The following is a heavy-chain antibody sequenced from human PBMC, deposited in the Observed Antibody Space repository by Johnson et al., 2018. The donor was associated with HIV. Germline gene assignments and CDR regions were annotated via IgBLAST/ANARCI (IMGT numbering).Heavy chain of an antibody. CDR3: AKDRRDVYTSLGAFDI. V-gene: IGHV3-11*04. J-gene: IGHJ3*02. CDR1: TFTFSGYN. Sequence: QVQLVESGGVLVSPGGSLRLSCVASTFTFSGYNMAWIRQAPGKGLECLSYISSSGYSTYYTDSVKGRFTISRDNAKNSLYLQRNSLRAEDTAVYYCAKDRRDVYTSLGAFDIWGQGTLVTVSS. CDR2: ISSSGYST. D-gene: IGHD5-24*01.